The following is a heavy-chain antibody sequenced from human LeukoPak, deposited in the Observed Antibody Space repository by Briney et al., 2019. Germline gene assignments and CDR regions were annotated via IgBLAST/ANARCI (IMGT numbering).Heavy chain of an antibody. J-gene: IGHJ3*02. V-gene: IGHV4-59*08. Sequence: PSETLSLTCTVSGGSISSYYWNWIRQPPGKGLEWIGYVYYTGTTNYNPSLKSRVTISVDTSKNQFSLRLRSVTAADTAVYYCTRHEVDIYDAFDIWGQGTMVAVSS. D-gene: IGHD2-15*01. CDR1: GGSISSYY. CDR2: VYYTGTT. CDR3: TRHEVDIYDAFDI.